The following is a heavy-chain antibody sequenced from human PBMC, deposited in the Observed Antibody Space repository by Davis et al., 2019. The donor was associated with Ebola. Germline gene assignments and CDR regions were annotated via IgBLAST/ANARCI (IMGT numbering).Heavy chain of an antibody. J-gene: IGHJ4*03. Sequence: ASVKVSCKASGGTFSSYAISWVRQAPGQGLEWMGIINPSGGSTSYAQKFQGRVTMTRDTSTSTVYMELSSLRSEDTAVYYCARDQATVTTSYFDYWGQGTMVTVSS. CDR3: ARDQATVTTSYFDY. CDR2: INPSGGST. V-gene: IGHV1-46*01. D-gene: IGHD4-11*01. CDR1: GGTFSSYA.